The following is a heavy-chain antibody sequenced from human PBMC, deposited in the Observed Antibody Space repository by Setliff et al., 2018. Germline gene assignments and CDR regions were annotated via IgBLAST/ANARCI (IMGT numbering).Heavy chain of an antibody. CDR3: ASPRRDDLDSPFDAFDI. Sequence: SETLSLTCGVSGISISSGHYWGWLRQPPGKGLEWIATIYHKGRTYYNPSLDSRVTISLDTSKNHFSLRLSSVTAADTAVYYCASPRRDDLDSPFDAFDIWGQGTKVT. D-gene: IGHD3-3*01. CDR1: GISISSGHY. V-gene: IGHV4-38-2*01. CDR2: IYHKGRT. J-gene: IGHJ3*02.